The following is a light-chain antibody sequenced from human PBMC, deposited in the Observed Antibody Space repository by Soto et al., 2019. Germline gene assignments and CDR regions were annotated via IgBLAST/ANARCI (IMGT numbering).Light chain of an antibody. CDR3: CSYAGSSTFHVV. Sequence: QSALTQPASVSGSPGQSITISCTGTSSDVGSYNLVSWYQQHPGKAPKLLIYEGSKRRSGVSNRFSGSKSGNTASLTISGLQAEDEADSYCCSYAGSSTFHVVFGGAAQLTVL. J-gene: IGLJ2*01. CDR2: EGS. CDR1: SSDVGSYNL. V-gene: IGLV2-23*03.